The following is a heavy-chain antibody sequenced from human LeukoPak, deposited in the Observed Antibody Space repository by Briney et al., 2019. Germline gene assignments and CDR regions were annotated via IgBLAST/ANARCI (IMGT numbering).Heavy chain of an antibody. V-gene: IGHV4-4*07. CDR3: ARDRYGGIIDY. CDR1: RGSISSYY. CDR2: IYSSGSS. J-gene: IGHJ4*02. D-gene: IGHD1-1*01. Sequence: SETLSLTCTVSRGSISSYYWSWIRQPAGEGLEWIGRIYSSGSSNYNPSLKSRVTMSVDTSKNQFSLKLSSVTAADTAVYYCARDRYGGIIDYWGQGTLVTVSS.